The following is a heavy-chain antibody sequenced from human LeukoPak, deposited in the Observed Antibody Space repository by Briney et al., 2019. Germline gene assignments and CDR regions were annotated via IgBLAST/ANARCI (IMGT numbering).Heavy chain of an antibody. Sequence: QPGVSLRLSYAASGFTFNNYATNWVRQAPGKGLELVSVISGSGGSTHYADSVKGRFTISRDNSKDTLYLQMNSLRAEDTAVYYCAKGTGYTSSSGSVLDYWGQGTLVTVSS. V-gene: IGHV3-23*01. CDR3: AKGTGYTSSSGSVLDY. CDR1: GFTFNNYA. D-gene: IGHD6-6*01. J-gene: IGHJ4*02. CDR2: ISGSGGST.